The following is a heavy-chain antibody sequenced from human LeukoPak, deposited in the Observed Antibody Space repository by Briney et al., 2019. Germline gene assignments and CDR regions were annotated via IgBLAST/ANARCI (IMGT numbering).Heavy chain of an antibody. J-gene: IGHJ6*02. CDR1: GGSISSYY. CDR3: ARDFVYCSSTSCSYGMDV. V-gene: IGHV4-4*07. CDR2: IYTSGST. Sequence: ETLSLTCTVSGGSISSYYWSWIRQPAGKGLEWIGRIYTSGSTNYNPSLKSRVTMSVDTSKNQFSLKLSSVTAADTAVYYCARDFVYCSSTSCSYGMDVWGQGTTVTVSS. D-gene: IGHD2-2*01.